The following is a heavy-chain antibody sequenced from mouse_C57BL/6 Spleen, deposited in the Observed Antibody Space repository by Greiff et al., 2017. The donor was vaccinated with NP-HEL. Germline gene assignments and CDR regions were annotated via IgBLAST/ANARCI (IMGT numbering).Heavy chain of an antibody. Sequence: QVQLQQPGAELVMPGASVKLSCKASGYTFTSYWMHWVKQRPGQGLEWIGEIDPSDSYTNYNQKFKGKSTLTVDKSSSTAYMQLSSLTSEDSAVYYCARYYYGSSAWFAYWGHGTLVTVSA. J-gene: IGHJ3*01. CDR2: IDPSDSYT. CDR3: ARYYYGSSAWFAY. D-gene: IGHD1-1*01. V-gene: IGHV1-69*01. CDR1: GYTFTSYW.